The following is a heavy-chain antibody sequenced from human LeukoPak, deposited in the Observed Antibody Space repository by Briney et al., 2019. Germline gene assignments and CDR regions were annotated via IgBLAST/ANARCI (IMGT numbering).Heavy chain of an antibody. D-gene: IGHD1-7*01. V-gene: IGHV4-59*08. J-gene: IGHJ3*02. CDR3: AREITGTTWAFDI. CDR2: IYYSGST. CDR1: GGSIRGYY. Sequence: SETLSLTCTVSGGSIRGYYWSWIRQPPGKGLHWIGYIYYSGSTKYNPSLKSRVTISVDTSKNQFSLRLSSVTAADTAVYYCAREITGTTWAFDIWGQGTLVTVSS.